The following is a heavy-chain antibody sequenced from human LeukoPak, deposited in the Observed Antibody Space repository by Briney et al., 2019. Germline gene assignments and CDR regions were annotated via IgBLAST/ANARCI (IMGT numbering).Heavy chain of an antibody. Sequence: GGSLRLSCAASGFTFSSYGMHWVRQAPGKGLEWVAVISYDGSNKYYADSVKGRFTISRDNSKNTLYLQMNSLRAEDTAVYYCAKVGFIVPAAKDRSGDWFDPWGQGTLVTVSS. CDR1: GFTFSSYG. D-gene: IGHD2-2*01. CDR3: AKVGFIVPAAKDRSGDWFDP. V-gene: IGHV3-30*18. CDR2: ISYDGSNK. J-gene: IGHJ5*02.